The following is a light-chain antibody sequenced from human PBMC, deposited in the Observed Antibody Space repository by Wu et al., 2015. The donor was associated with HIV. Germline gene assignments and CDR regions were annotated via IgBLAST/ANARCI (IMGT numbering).Light chain of an antibody. CDR3: QQYDSYPWT. CDR1: QSISNW. CDR2: KAS. J-gene: IGKJ1*01. V-gene: IGKV1-5*03. Sequence: DIQMTQSPSTLSASVGDRVSIPCRASQSISNWLAWFQQKPGKAPKLLIYKASNLESGVPSRFSGSGSGTEFTLTISSLQPEDFATYYCQQYDSYPWTFGQGTKVE.